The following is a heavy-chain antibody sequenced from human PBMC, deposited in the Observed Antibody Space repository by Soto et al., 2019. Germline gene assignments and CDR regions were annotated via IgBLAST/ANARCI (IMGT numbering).Heavy chain of an antibody. CDR1: GFTFNNYA. CDR2: ISDGGGNT. D-gene: IGHD3-9*01. Sequence: PGGSLRLSCAVSGFTFNNYAMSWVRQAPGKGLEWVSTISDGGGNTYYADSVKGRFTISRDNSKNTLYLQMNSLRAEDTAVYYCARVTYFDWLYYYYGMDVWGQGTTVTVSS. V-gene: IGHV3-23*01. J-gene: IGHJ6*02. CDR3: ARVTYFDWLYYYYGMDV.